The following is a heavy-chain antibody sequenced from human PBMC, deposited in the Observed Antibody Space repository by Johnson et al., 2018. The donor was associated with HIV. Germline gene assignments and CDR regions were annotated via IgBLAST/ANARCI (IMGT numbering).Heavy chain of an antibody. CDR1: GFTFDDYT. Sequence: VQLVESGGVVVQPGGSLRLSCAASGFTFDDYTMHWVRQAPGKGLEWVAVISYDGSNKYYADSVKGRFTISRDNSKNTLYLQMNSLRAEDTAVYYCTTGHDDDSSGDAFDIWGQGTMVTVSS. V-gene: IGHV3-30*04. D-gene: IGHD3-22*01. CDR2: ISYDGSNK. CDR3: TTGHDDDSSGDAFDI. J-gene: IGHJ3*02.